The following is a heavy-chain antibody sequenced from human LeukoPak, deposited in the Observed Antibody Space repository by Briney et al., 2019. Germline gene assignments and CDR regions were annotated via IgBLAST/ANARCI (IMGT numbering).Heavy chain of an antibody. V-gene: IGHV4-34*01. CDR3: ARYLDYGGNSRVFQH. CDR2: INHSGST. Sequence: PSETLSLTCAVYGGSFSGYYWSWIRQPSGKGLEWIGEINHSGSTNYNPSLKSRVTISVDTSKNQFSLKLSSVTAADTAVYYCARYLDYGGNSRVFQHWGQGTLVTVSS. J-gene: IGHJ1*01. CDR1: GGSFSGYY. D-gene: IGHD4-23*01.